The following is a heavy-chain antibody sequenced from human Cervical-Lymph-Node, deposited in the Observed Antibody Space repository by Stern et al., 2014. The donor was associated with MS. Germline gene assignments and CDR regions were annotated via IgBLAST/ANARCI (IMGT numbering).Heavy chain of an antibody. D-gene: IGHD3-22*01. CDR1: GFTFSSFA. CDR3: ARDPITMKVVVKTPYFQR. J-gene: IGHJ1*01. CDR2: ISYDGSYK. V-gene: IGHV3-30*04. Sequence: QMQLVQSGGGVVQPGRSLRLSCAASGFTFSSFAMHWVRQAPGKGLEWVALISYDGSYKYYADSVKGRFPISRDNSKNTLYLQMNSLRAEDTAVYYCARDPITMKVVVKTPYFQRWGQGTLVTVSS.